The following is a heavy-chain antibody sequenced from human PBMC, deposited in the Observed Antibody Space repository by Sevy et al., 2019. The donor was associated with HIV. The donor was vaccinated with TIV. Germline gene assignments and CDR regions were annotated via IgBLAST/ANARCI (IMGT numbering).Heavy chain of an antibody. CDR2: IRSDGSDK. J-gene: IGHJ4*02. Sequence: GGSLRLSCTASGFTFSNFGMHWVRQVPGKGLEWVTFIRSDGSDKYYAASVKGRFTISRDDYKNTLYLQMDSLRAEDTAIYYCAKDLAGPGRRYFDYWGQGTLVTVSS. CDR3: AKDLAGPGRRYFDY. V-gene: IGHV3-30*02. CDR1: GFTFSNFG. D-gene: IGHD6-13*01.